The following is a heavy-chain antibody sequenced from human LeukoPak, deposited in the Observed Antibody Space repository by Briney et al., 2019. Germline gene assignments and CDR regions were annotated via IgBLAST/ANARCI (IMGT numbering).Heavy chain of an antibody. CDR3: ARDHEYSYGYNYYYYYMDV. V-gene: IGHV4-59*01. D-gene: IGHD5-18*01. Sequence: SETLSLTCTVSGGSISSYYWSWIRQPPGTGLEWIGYIYYSGSTNYNPSLKSRVTISVDTSKNQFSLKLSSVTAADTAVYYCARDHEYSYGYNYYYYYMDVWGKGTTVTVSS. CDR2: IYYSGST. CDR1: GGSISSYY. J-gene: IGHJ6*03.